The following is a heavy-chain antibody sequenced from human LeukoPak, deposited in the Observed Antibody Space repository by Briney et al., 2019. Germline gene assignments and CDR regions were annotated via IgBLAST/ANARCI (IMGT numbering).Heavy chain of an antibody. Sequence: PGGSLRLSCAASGFTFSSYAMSWVRQAPGKGLEWVSVISGSGGSAYYADPVKGRFTISRDNSKNTLSLQMNSLTGDDTAVYYCAKDPTVAGRAEYFQHWGQGTLVTVSS. J-gene: IGHJ1*01. CDR1: GFTFSSYA. CDR3: AKDPTVAGRAEYFQH. V-gene: IGHV3-23*01. CDR2: ISGSGGSA. D-gene: IGHD6-19*01.